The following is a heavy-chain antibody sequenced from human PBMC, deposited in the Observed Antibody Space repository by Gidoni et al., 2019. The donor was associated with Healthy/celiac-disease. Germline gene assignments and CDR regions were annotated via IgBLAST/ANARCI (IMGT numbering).Heavy chain of an antibody. CDR3: ARDGACGGDCSFNWFDP. CDR1: GGSLSSGRYY. Sequence: QVQLQESGPGLVKPSQTLSLTCTVSGGSLSSGRYYWSWTRQHAGKGLEWIGRIYTSGSTNYNPSLKRRVTISVDTSKNQFSLKLSSVTAADTAVYYCARDGACGGDCSFNWFDPWGQGTLVTVSS. J-gene: IGHJ5*02. V-gene: IGHV4-61*02. CDR2: IYTSGST. D-gene: IGHD2-21*02.